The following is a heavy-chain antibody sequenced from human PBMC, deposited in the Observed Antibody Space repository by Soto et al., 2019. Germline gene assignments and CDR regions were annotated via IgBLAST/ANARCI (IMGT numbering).Heavy chain of an antibody. D-gene: IGHD5-12*01. V-gene: IGHV3-49*03. J-gene: IGHJ6*03. CDR1: GFTFGDYA. CDR3: TREPFGDSGYDYYYYDYMDV. CDR2: IRSKAYGGTT. Sequence: GGSLRLTCTASGFTFGDYAMSWFRQAPGKGLEWVGFIRSKAYGGTTEYAGSVKGRSTISREDSKSIAYLQMNSLKTEDTAVYSCTREPFGDSGYDYYYYDYMDVWGKGTTVTVSS.